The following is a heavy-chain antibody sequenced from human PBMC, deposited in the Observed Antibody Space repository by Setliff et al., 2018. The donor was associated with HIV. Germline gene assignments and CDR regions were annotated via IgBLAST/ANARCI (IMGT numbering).Heavy chain of an antibody. Sequence: PSETLSLTCTVSDASISNYHWSWIRQPPGKGLEWIGYIYYSGSTNYNPSLKSRVTISIDTSTNQFSLKLSSVTAADTAVYYCARQHEIAGVFWGQGTMVTVSS. V-gene: IGHV4-59*08. J-gene: IGHJ3*01. CDR3: ARQHEIAGVF. CDR1: DASISNYH. CDR2: IYYSGST. D-gene: IGHD6-13*01.